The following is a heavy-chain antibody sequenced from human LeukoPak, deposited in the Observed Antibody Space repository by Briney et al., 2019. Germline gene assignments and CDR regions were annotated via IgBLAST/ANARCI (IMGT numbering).Heavy chain of an antibody. V-gene: IGHV3-48*02. Sequence: GGSLRLSCAASGFTFSSYFMNWVRQAPGKGLEWVSYITRSSSTIHYRDSVKGRFTISRDNAKNSLYLQMNSLRDEDTAVYYCVRDPDALDYWGQGTLVTVSS. J-gene: IGHJ4*02. CDR3: VRDPDALDY. CDR2: ITRSSSTI. CDR1: GFTFSSYF.